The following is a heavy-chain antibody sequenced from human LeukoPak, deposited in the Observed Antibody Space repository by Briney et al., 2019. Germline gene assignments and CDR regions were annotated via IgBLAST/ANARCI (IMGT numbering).Heavy chain of an antibody. CDR2: ISYDGSNE. J-gene: IGHJ4*02. CDR3: AKELRKTTFLDY. V-gene: IGHV3-30*18. CDR1: GLNFATSG. Sequence: GGSLRLSCAASGLNFATSGMHWVRQAPGKGLEWVAVISYDGSNEYYGDSVKGRFTISRDNSKNTLYLQMISLRAEDTAVYYCAKELRKTTFLDYWGQGALVTVSP. D-gene: IGHD4-4*01.